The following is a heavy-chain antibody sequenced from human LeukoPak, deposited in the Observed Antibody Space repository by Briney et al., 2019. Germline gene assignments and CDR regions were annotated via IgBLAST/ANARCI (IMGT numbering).Heavy chain of an antibody. CDR1: GFAFSSYW. V-gene: IGHV3-7*01. J-gene: IGHJ4*02. CDR3: ARLGGSYYTY. Sequence: PGGSLRLSCVASGFAFSSYWMSWVRQAPGKGLEWVANIKQDGGEKYYVDSVKGRFTISRDNAKNSLFLQMNSLRVVDTAVYYCARLGGSYYTYWGQGTLVTVSS. CDR2: IKQDGGEK. D-gene: IGHD1-26*01.